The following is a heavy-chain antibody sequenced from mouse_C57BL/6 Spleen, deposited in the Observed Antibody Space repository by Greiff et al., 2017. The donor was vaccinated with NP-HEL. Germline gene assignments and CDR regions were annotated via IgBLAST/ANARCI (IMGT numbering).Heavy chain of an antibody. D-gene: IGHD1-1*01. J-gene: IGHJ1*03. Sequence: QVQLQQPGAELVMPGASVKLSCKASGYTFTSYWMHWVKQRHGQGLEWIGEIDPSDSYTNYNQKFKGKSTLTVDKSSSTAYMQLSSLTSEDSAVYYWARGTTGGYFDVWGTGTTVTVSS. CDR2: IDPSDSYT. CDR3: ARGTTGGYFDV. CDR1: GYTFTSYW. V-gene: IGHV1-69*01.